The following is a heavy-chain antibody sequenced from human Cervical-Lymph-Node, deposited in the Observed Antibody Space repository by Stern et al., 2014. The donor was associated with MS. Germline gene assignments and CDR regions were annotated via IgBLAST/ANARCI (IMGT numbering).Heavy chain of an antibody. CDR3: ARDRSYYFFDY. J-gene: IGHJ4*02. V-gene: IGHV4-30-4*01. CDR2: IFYTGST. Sequence: QVQLQESGPGLVKPSQTLSLTCTVSGGSITSGDYYWSWIRQPPGKGLEWIGYIFYTGSTYYNPSLKSRLTISVDTSKNQFSLNLSSVTAADTAVYYCARDRSYYFFDYWGQGNLVTVSS. CDR1: GGSITSGDYY. D-gene: IGHD3-10*01.